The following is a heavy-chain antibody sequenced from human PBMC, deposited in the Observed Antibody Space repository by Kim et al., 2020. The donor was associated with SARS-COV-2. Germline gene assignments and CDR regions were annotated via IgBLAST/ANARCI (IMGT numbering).Heavy chain of an antibody. D-gene: IGHD6-6*01. CDR3: ARGEYSSSSK. Sequence: SETLSLTCAAYGGSFSGYYWSWIRQPPGKGLEWIGEINHSGSTNYNPSLKSRVTISVDTSKNQFSLKLSSVTAADTAVYYCARGEYSSSSKWGQGTLVTVSS. CDR2: INHSGST. CDR1: GGSFSGYY. J-gene: IGHJ4*02. V-gene: IGHV4-34*01.